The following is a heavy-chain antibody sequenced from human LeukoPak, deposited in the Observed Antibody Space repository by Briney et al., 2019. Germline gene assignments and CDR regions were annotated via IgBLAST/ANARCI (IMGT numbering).Heavy chain of an antibody. J-gene: IGHJ3*02. D-gene: IGHD2-2*01. Sequence: PGGSLRLSCAASGFTFSNAWMSWVRQAPGKGLEWVGRIKSKTDGGTTDFAAPVKGRFTISRDDSKNTLYLQMNSLRTEDTAVYYCAKALGYCSSTSCLDAFDIWGQGTMVTVSS. CDR2: IKSKTDGGTT. CDR1: GFTFSNAW. V-gene: IGHV3-15*01. CDR3: AKALGYCSSTSCLDAFDI.